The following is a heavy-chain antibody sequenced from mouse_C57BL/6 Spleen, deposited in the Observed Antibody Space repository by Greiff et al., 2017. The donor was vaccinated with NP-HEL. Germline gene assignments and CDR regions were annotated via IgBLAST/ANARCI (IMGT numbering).Heavy chain of an antibody. V-gene: IGHV1-22*01. J-gene: IGHJ3*01. Sequence: VQLKQSGPELVKPGASVKMSCKASGYTFTDYNMHWVKQSHGKSLEWIGYINPNNGGTSYNQKFKGKATLTVNKSSSTAYMELRSLTSEDSAVYYCARGPAYYSNYAGFAYWGQGTLVTVSA. CDR3: ARGPAYYSNYAGFAY. D-gene: IGHD2-5*01. CDR2: INPNNGGT. CDR1: GYTFTDYN.